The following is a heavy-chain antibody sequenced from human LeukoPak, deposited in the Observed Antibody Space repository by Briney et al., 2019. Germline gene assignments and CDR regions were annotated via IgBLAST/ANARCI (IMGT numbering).Heavy chain of an antibody. CDR2: MNPNSGNT. CDR3: ARGTGYCSGGSCYADY. J-gene: IGHJ4*02. CDR1: GYTFTSSD. D-gene: IGHD2-15*01. V-gene: IGHV1-8*01. Sequence: ASVKVSCKAPGYTFTSSDINWVRQAPGQGREWMGWMNPNSGNTGYAQKFQGRGTMTRNTSISTAYMELSSLRSEDTAVYYCARGTGYCSGGSCYADYWGQGTLVTVSS.